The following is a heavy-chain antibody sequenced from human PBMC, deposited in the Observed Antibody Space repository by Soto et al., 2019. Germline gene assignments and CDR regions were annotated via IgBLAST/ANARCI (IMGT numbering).Heavy chain of an antibody. D-gene: IGHD3-16*01. J-gene: IGHJ6*03. CDR3: ARLHGAYYYYYMDV. Sequence: SETLSLTCAVYGGSFSGYYWSWIRQPPGKGLEWIGEINHSGSTNYNPSLKSRVTISVDTSKNQFSLKLSSVTAADTAVYYCARLHGAYYYYYMDVWGKGTTVTVSS. CDR2: INHSGST. V-gene: IGHV4-34*01. CDR1: GGSFSGYY.